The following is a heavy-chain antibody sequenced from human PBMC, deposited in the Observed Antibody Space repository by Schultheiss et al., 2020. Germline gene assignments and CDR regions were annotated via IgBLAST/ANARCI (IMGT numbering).Heavy chain of an antibody. CDR1: GGSISSSSYY. CDR2: IYYSGST. J-gene: IGHJ4*02. CDR3: ARRIHAANFDY. Sequence: SETLSLTCTVSGGSISSSSYYWCWIRQPPGKGLEWIGYIYYSGSTNYNPSLKSRVTISVDTSKNQFSLKLSSVTAADTAVYYCARRIHAANFDYWGQGTLVTVSS. V-gene: IGHV4-61*05.